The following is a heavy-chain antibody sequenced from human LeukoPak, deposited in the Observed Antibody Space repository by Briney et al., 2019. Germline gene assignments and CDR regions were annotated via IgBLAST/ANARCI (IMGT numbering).Heavy chain of an antibody. D-gene: IGHD3-22*01. Sequence: SQTLSLTCTVSGGSISSGSYYWSWIRQPAGKGLEWIGRIYTSGSTNYNPSLKSRVTISVDTSKNQFSLKLSSVTAADTAVYYCARRPITMIVVGFDYWGQGTLFTVSS. CDR1: GGSISSGSYY. J-gene: IGHJ4*02. V-gene: IGHV4-61*02. CDR2: IYTSGST. CDR3: ARRPITMIVVGFDY.